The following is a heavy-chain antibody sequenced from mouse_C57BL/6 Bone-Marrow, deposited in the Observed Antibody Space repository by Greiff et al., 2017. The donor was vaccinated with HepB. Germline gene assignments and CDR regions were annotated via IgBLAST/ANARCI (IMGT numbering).Heavy chain of an antibody. CDR2: INSDGGST. J-gene: IGHJ1*03. CDR3: ARHGPLGRGDWYFDV. V-gene: IGHV5-2*01. CDR1: EYEFPSHD. D-gene: IGHD4-1*01. Sequence: EVKLQESGGGLVQPGESLKLSCESNEYEFPSHDMSWVRKTPEKRLELVAAINSDGGSTYYPDTMERRFIISRDNTKKTLYLQMSSLRSEDTALYYCARHGPLGRGDWYFDVWGTGTTVTVSS.